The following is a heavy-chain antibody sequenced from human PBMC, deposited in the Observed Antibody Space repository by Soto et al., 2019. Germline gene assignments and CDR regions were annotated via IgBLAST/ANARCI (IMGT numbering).Heavy chain of an antibody. CDR3: AGAYCSGGSCQFDN. Sequence: QVQLQESGPGLVKPSETLSLTCTVSGGSIRSYYWGWIRQPPGKGLEWLGHVYVTGSTNHNPSLKSRVTITVDTSKNQFSLKLSSVTAADTAVYYCAGAYCSGGSCQFDNWGQGPLVTVSS. J-gene: IGHJ4*02. CDR2: VYVTGST. CDR1: GGSIRSYY. V-gene: IGHV4-59*01. D-gene: IGHD2-15*01.